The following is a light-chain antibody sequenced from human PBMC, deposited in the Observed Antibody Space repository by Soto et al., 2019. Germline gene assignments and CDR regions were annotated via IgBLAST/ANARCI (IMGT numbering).Light chain of an antibody. CDR2: GAS. Sequence: EIVLTQSPGTLSLSPGERATLSCRASQTVTSGSYLAWYQQKPGQPPRLLIYGASSRATGIPDRFSGSGSGTDFTLTISRLEPEDFAVYYCQQYGSSRGTFGQGTKLDIK. J-gene: IGKJ1*01. V-gene: IGKV3-20*01. CDR1: QTVTSGSY. CDR3: QQYGSSRGT.